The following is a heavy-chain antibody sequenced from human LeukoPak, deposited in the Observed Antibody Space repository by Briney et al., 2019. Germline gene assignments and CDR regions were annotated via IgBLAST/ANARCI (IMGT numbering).Heavy chain of an antibody. CDR2: INSDGSSI. J-gene: IGHJ4*02. CDR3: AREYGSGTFD. Sequence: AGGSLRLSCAASGFTFSRYWMHWVRQAPGKGLVWVSHINSDGSSIIYADSVKGRFTISRDNSKNTLYLQMNSLRAEDTAVYFCAREYGSGTFDWGQGTLVTVSS. V-gene: IGHV3-74*01. D-gene: IGHD2-2*01. CDR1: GFTFSRYW.